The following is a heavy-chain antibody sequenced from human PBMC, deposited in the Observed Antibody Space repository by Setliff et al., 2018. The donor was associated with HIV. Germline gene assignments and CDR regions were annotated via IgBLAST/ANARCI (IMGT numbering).Heavy chain of an antibody. Sequence: SETLSLTCTVSGGSISSDDYYWNWIRQPPGKGLEWIGYITYSGSAYYNPSLKSRVTISIDTSNNQISLRLSPVTAADTAVYYCARGIGTRYNYYMDVWGIGTTVTVSS. CDR3: ARGIGTRYNYYMDV. D-gene: IGHD1-20*01. V-gene: IGHV4-30-4*08. CDR1: GGSISSDDYY. J-gene: IGHJ6*03. CDR2: ITYSGSA.